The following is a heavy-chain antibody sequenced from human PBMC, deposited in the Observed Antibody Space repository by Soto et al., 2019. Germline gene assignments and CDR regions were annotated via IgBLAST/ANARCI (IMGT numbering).Heavy chain of an antibody. CDR1: GFTFNSYT. Sequence: EVQLVESGGGLVKPGGSLRLSCATSGFTFNSYTMNWVRQAPGKGLEWVASISSASSSIDFADSVKGRFTISRDNVNNSVFLQMNSLRAEDTGIYYCAIYDAFKAFDLWGQGTMVTVSS. J-gene: IGHJ3*01. CDR2: ISSASSSI. D-gene: IGHD1-1*01. CDR3: AIYDAFKAFDL. V-gene: IGHV3-21*06.